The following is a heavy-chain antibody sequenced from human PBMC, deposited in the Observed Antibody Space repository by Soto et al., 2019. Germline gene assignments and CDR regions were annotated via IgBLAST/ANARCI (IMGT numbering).Heavy chain of an antibody. J-gene: IGHJ4*02. CDR1: GGSMSTYY. CDR2: IYSSGST. Sequence: SETLSLTCTASGGSMSTYYWNWIRQAPGQGLEWIGYIYSSGSTNYNPSLKSRVAISVDTSKKQFSLKLSSVTAADTAVYYCARAYGDYVFDYWGQGTLVTVSS. V-gene: IGHV4-59*01. CDR3: ARAYGDYVFDY. D-gene: IGHD4-17*01.